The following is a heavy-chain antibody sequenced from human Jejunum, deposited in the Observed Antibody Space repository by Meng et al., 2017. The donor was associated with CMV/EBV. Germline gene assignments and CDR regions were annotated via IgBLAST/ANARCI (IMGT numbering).Heavy chain of an antibody. J-gene: IGHJ5*02. V-gene: IGHV1-2*02. Sequence: QGHLGQAGAEVKEPGASVKVSCKASGYTFIGYYIHRVRQAPGQGLEWMGWINPNNGGTKYAPNFQGRVPITRDTSIITAYMEFRTDDTAVYFCARGSSISYNFFDAWAQGTLVTVSS. CDR3: ARGSSISYNFFDA. CDR2: INPNNGGT. D-gene: IGHD5-24*01. CDR1: GYTFIGYY.